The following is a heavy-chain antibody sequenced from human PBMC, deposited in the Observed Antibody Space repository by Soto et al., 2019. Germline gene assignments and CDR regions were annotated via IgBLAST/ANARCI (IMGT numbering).Heavy chain of an antibody. J-gene: IGHJ5*02. D-gene: IGHD2-15*01. Sequence: QVQLQESGPGLVKPSETLSLTCAVSGGSISSNYWTWIRQPPGKGLEWIGYIYHSGSTNYNPSLKCRVTISLDTSENQFSMKLSSVTAADTAVYYCARQTRYCSGGSCYNWFDPWGQGTLVTVST. CDR2: IYHSGST. CDR1: GGSISSNY. CDR3: ARQTRYCSGGSCYNWFDP. V-gene: IGHV4-59*08.